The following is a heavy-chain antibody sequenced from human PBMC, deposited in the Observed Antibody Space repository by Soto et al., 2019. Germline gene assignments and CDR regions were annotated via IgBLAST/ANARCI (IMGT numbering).Heavy chain of an antibody. V-gene: IGHV1-69*13. CDR3: ARGTYYYDSSGYYWYCNL. J-gene: IGHJ2*01. CDR2: IIPIFGTA. CDR1: GGTFSSYA. Sequence: ASVKVSCKASGGTFSSYAISWVRQAPGQGLEWMGGIIPIFGTANYAQKFQGRVTITADESTSTAYMELSSLRSEDAAVYYCARGTYYYDSSGYYWYCNLWGRRTRITASS. D-gene: IGHD3-22*01.